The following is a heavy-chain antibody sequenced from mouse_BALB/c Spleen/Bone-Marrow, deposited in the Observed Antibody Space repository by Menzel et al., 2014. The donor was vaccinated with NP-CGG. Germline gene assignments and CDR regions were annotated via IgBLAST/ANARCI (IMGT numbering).Heavy chain of an antibody. Sequence: VQGVESGPGLVAPSQSLSITCTVSGFSLTDYGLNWVRQPPGKNLEWLGMIWGDGSTDYNSALKSRLSISKDNSQSQVFLKMNSLETDDTARYYCARDLYYYGFDYWGQGTTLTVSS. CDR1: GFSLTDYG. CDR2: IWGDGST. J-gene: IGHJ2*01. V-gene: IGHV2-6-7*01. D-gene: IGHD1-1*01. CDR3: ARDLYYYGFDY.